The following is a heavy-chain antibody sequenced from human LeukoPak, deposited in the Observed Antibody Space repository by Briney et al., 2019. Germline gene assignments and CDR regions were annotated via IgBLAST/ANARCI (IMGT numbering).Heavy chain of an antibody. CDR2: IYYSGST. V-gene: IGHV4-59*01. CDR3: ARDRGSGSIFDY. CDR1: GGSISSYY. D-gene: IGHD3-10*01. J-gene: IGHJ4*02. Sequence: SETLSLTCTVSGGSISSYYWSWIRQPPGKGLEWIGYIYYSGSTSYNPSLKSRVTISVDTSKNQFSLKVSSVTAADTAVYYCARDRGSGSIFDYWGQGTLVTVSS.